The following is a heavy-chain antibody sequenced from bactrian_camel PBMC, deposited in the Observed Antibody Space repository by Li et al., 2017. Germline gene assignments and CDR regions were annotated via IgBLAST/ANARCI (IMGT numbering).Heavy chain of an antibody. CDR1: GYIFSSCG. J-gene: IGHJ4*01. V-gene: IGHV3S54*01. Sequence: HVQLVESGGGSVQPGGSLTLSCADSGYIFSSCGMGWYRQAPGKEREGVANIWTADHTTYYADSVRGRFTISHDSATNTMYLQMNNLKPGDTAMYYCAAGRTSGYCNTNYVGDYWGQGTQVTVS. CDR3: AAGRTSGYCNTNYVGDY. D-gene: IGHD2*01. CDR2: IWTADHTT.